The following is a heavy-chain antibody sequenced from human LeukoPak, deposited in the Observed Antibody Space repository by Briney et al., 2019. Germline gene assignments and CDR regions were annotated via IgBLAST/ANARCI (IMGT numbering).Heavy chain of an antibody. D-gene: IGHD5-18*01. V-gene: IGHV1-69*06. CDR3: AFSYGQKDDY. CDR1: GGTFSSYA. CDR2: IIPIFGTA. Sequence: SVKVSCKASGGTFSSYAIRWVRQAPGQGLEWMGGIIPIFGTANYAQKYQGRVTITADKSTSTAYMELSSLRSEDTAVYYCAFSYGQKDDYWGQGTLVTVSS. J-gene: IGHJ4*02.